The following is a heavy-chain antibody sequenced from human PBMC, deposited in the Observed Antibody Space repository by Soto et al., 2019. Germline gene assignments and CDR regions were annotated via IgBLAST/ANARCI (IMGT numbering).Heavy chain of an antibody. CDR2: ISGSGGST. J-gene: IGHJ6*02. Sequence: EVQLLESGGGLVQPGGSLRLSCAASGFTFSSYAMSWVRQAPGKGLEWVSAISGSGGSTYYADSVKGRFTISRDNSKNTLYLQMNSLIAEDTAVYYCARKPPYYYYGMDVWGQGTTVTVSS. CDR3: ARKPPYYYYGMDV. CDR1: GFTFSSYA. V-gene: IGHV3-23*01.